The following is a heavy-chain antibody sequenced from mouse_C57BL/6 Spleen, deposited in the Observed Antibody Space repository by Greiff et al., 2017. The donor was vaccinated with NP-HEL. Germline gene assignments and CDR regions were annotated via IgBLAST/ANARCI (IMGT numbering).Heavy chain of an antibody. CDR3: ARATTVYYFDC. CDR1: GYAFSSYW. D-gene: IGHD1-1*01. J-gene: IGHJ2*01. CDR2: IYPGDGDT. Sequence: VQLQQSGAELVKPGASVKISCKASGYAFSSYWMNWVKQRPGKGLEWIGQIYPGDGDTNYNGKFKGKATLTADKSSSTAYRQLSSLTSEDSAVYLCARATTVYYFDCWGQGTTLTVSS. V-gene: IGHV1-80*01.